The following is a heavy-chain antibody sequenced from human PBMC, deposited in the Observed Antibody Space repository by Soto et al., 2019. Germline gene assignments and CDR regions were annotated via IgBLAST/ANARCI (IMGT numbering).Heavy chain of an antibody. CDR1: GGTFSSYA. CDR3: VSEVGGLRLRLDY. Sequence: QVQLVQSGAEVKKPESSVKVSCKDSGGTFSSYAISWVRQAPGQGLEWMGGIIPIFGTANYAQKFQGRVTITADESTSTAYMEPSSLRSEDTAVYYCVSEVGGLRLRLDYWGQGTLVTVSS. D-gene: IGHD5-12*01. V-gene: IGHV1-69*01. CDR2: IIPIFGTA. J-gene: IGHJ4*02.